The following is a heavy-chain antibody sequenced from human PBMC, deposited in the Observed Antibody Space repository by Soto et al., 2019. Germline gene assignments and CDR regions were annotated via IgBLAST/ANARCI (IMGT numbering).Heavy chain of an antibody. CDR2: IGTAGDT. D-gene: IGHD2-2*01. V-gene: IGHV3-13*01. J-gene: IGHJ6*02. CDR3: ARALVGSCSSTSCPYYYYGMDA. Sequence: PGGSLRLSCAASGFTFSSYDMHWVRQATGKGLEWVSAIGTAGDTYYPGSVKGRFTISRENAKNSLYLQMNSLRAGDTAVYYCARALVGSCSSTSCPYYYYGMDAWGQGTTVTVSS. CDR1: GFTFSSYD.